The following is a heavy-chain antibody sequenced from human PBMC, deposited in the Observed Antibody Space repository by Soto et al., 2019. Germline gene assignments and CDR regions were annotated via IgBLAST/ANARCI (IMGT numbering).Heavy chain of an antibody. Sequence: ASVKVSCKASGYILTIYTIHWVRQAPGQRLEWMGWINPANGNTKYSEKVQGRVTIARDTSASTGYRELSSLRSEDTAVYYCASSIASASLDYWGQGTLVTVSS. V-gene: IGHV1-3*01. CDR1: GYILTIYT. J-gene: IGHJ4*02. CDR2: INPANGNT. D-gene: IGHD6-13*01. CDR3: ASSIASASLDY.